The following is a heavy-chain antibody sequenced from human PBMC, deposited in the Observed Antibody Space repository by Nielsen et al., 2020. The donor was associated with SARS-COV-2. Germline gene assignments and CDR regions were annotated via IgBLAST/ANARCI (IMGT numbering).Heavy chain of an antibody. V-gene: IGHV3-30*18. Sequence: GESLKISCAASGFTFSSYGMHWVRQAPGKGLEWVAVISYDGSNKYYADSVKGRFTISRDNSKNTLYLQMNSLRAEDTAVYYCAKGRMESWIQLWLAPMDFDYWGQGTLVTVSS. D-gene: IGHD5-18*01. J-gene: IGHJ4*02. CDR2: ISYDGSNK. CDR3: AKGRMESWIQLWLAPMDFDY. CDR1: GFTFSSYG.